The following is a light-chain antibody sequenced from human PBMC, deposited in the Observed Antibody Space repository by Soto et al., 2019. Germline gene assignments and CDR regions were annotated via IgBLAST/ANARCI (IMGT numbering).Light chain of an antibody. Sequence: QAVVTQEPSLTVSPGGTVTLTCASSTGAVTSDYYANWFQQKPGQVPTTLIYSTNNRHSWTPARFSGSLLGGKAVLTLSGVQPDDEADYYCLLYCDDTGVFGGGTKLTVL. CDR2: STN. CDR1: TGAVTSDYY. CDR3: LLYCDDTGV. J-gene: IGLJ3*02. V-gene: IGLV7-43*01.